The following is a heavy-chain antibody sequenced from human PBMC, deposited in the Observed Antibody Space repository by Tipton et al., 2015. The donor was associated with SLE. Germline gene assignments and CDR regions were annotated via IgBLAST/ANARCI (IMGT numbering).Heavy chain of an antibody. Sequence: GLVKPSETLSLTCSVSGGSISSSYWTWIRQPPGKGLEWIGYIHNSGTNSYNPSLKSRVTISVDTSKNQFSLKLSSVTAADTAVYYCAHSSSWYYFDYWGQGTLVTVSS. J-gene: IGHJ4*02. D-gene: IGHD6-13*01. CDR2: IHNSGTN. V-gene: IGHV4-4*08. CDR1: GGSISSSY. CDR3: AHSSSWYYFDY.